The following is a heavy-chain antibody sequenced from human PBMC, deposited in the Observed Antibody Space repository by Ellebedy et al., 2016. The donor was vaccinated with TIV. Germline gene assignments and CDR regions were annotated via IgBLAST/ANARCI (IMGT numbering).Heavy chain of an antibody. J-gene: IGHJ6*02. CDR1: GFMFSSYE. V-gene: IGHV3-33*01. D-gene: IGHD3-16*01. CDR2: ISDDRTEK. Sequence: GESLKIPCTASGFMFSSYEMHWVRQAPGKGLEWVAVISDDRTEKFYGDSVKGRFTISRDNLKNTVYLQMNSLRVEDTAVYYCARIWQSYGMDVWGQGTTVIVAS. CDR3: ARIWQSYGMDV.